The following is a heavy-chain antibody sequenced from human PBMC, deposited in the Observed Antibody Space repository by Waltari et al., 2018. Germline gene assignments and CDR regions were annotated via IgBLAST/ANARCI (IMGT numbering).Heavy chain of an antibody. CDR1: GGSISSSSYY. D-gene: IGHD3-9*01. CDR3: ARDRGANYDILTGYMLGWFDP. CDR2: NYYSGST. Sequence: QLQLQESGPGLVKPSETLSLTCTVSGGSISSSSYYWGWIRQPPGKGLEWIGSNYYSGSTYYNPSLKSRVTISVDTSKNQFSLKLSSVTAADTAVYYCARDRGANYDILTGYMLGWFDPWGQGTLVTVSS. V-gene: IGHV4-39*07. J-gene: IGHJ5*02.